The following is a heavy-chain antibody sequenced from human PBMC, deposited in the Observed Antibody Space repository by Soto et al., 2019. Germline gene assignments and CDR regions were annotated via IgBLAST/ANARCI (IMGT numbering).Heavy chain of an antibody. J-gene: IGHJ4*02. D-gene: IGHD2-2*01. Sequence: EVQLVESGGGLVKPGGSLRLSCAASGFTFSTYSMNWVRQAPGKGLEWVSSISSSGGSVSYAESVKGRFTISRDNAKNSLYLQMESLRAEATAVYYCARGRSINTNMDYWGQGTLVTVSS. CDR3: ARGRSINTNMDY. V-gene: IGHV3-21*01. CDR1: GFTFSTYS. CDR2: ISSSGGSV.